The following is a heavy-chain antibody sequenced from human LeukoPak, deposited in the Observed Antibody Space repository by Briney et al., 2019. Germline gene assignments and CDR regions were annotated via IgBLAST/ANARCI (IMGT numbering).Heavy chain of an antibody. V-gene: IGHV3-30*02. D-gene: IGHD4-17*01. Sequence: GGSLKLPCAASGFTFSSYGMHWVRQAPGKGLEWVAFIRYNGSNKYYADSVKGRFTISRDNSKNTLYLQMNSLRAEDTAVYYCAKAYGDYFDYWGQGTLVTVSS. CDR3: AKAYGDYFDY. CDR2: IRYNGSNK. CDR1: GFTFSSYG. J-gene: IGHJ4*02.